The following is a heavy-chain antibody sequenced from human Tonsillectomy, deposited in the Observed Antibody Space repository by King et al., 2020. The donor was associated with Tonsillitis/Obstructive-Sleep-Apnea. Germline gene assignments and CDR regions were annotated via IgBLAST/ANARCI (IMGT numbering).Heavy chain of an antibody. V-gene: IGHV1-69*12. J-gene: IGHJ4*01. Sequence: QLVQSGAELRKPGSSVKVSCKASGGTFSADVFSWVRQAPGQGLECVGEIIPIFGAAHFAQKFQDRVTITANESTSTTYLELSSLRSEDTAVYYCARGLPRVGSDHWGHGTLVTVSS. CDR2: IIPIFGAA. D-gene: IGHD4-11*01. CDR1: GGTFSADV. CDR3: ARGLPRVGSDH.